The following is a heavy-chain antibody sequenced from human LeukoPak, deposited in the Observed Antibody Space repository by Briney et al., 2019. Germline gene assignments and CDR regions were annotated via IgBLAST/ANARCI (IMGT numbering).Heavy chain of an antibody. J-gene: IGHJ3*02. Sequence: SVKVSCKASGYTFTGYYMHWVRQAPGQGLEWMGGIIPIFGTANYAQKFQGRVTITADESTSTAYMELSSLRSEDTAVYYCARGRDGYNPSDAFDIWGQGTMVTVSS. CDR2: IIPIFGTA. D-gene: IGHD5-24*01. CDR3: ARGRDGYNPSDAFDI. CDR1: GYTFTGYY. V-gene: IGHV1-69*13.